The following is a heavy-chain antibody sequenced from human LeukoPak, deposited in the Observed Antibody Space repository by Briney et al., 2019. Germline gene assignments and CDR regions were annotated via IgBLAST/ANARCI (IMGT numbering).Heavy chain of an antibody. J-gene: IGHJ5*02. V-gene: IGHV3-7*05. Sequence: EGSLRLSCAASGFTFSNYWMSWARQAPGKGLQWVASITQDGNRKYYVGSVKGRFAISRDNAKNSLYLQMNSLRAEDTAVYYCARASYASSSAPWGQRTLDTVSS. D-gene: IGHD2-2*01. CDR2: ITQDGNRK. CDR3: ARASYASSSAP. CDR1: GFTFSNYW.